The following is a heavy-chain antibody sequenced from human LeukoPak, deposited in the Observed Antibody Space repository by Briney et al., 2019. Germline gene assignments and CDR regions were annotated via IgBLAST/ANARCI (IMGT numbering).Heavy chain of an antibody. Sequence: SGTLSLTCAVSGGSISSSNWWCWVRQPPGKGLEWIGEIYHSGSTNYNPSIKSRVTISVDKSKNQFSLKLSSVTAADTAVYYCARDSWLATGSHVSGWGQGTLVTVSS. V-gene: IGHV4-4*02. CDR2: IYHSGST. J-gene: IGHJ4*02. CDR1: GGSISSSNW. D-gene: IGHD5-18*01. CDR3: ARDSWLATGSHVSG.